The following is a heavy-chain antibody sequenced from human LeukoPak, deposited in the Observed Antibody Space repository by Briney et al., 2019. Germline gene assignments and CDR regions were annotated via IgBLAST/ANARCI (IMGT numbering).Heavy chain of an antibody. D-gene: IGHD6-13*01. CDR1: GGSISSHY. CDR2: IYDSRFT. V-gene: IGHV4-59*06. Sequence: SETLSLTCTVPGGSISSHYWTWIRQRPGKGLEWIGSIYDSRFTYYNPSLQSRVTISTDSSENQLSLKLTSVTVADTAVYYCAGGFDSSKMASWGQGTLVTVSS. CDR3: AGGFDSSKMAS. J-gene: IGHJ5*02.